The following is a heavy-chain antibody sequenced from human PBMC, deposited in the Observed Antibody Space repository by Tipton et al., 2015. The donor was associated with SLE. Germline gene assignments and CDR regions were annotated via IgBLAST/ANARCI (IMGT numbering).Heavy chain of an antibody. Sequence: TLSLTCTVSGGSISSGSYYWSWIRQPAGKGLEWIGYIYTSGSTNYNPSLKSRVTISVDTSKNQFSLKLSSVTAADTAVYYCASAMVRGVPDYWGQGTLVTVSS. CDR3: ASAMVRGVPDY. D-gene: IGHD3-10*01. J-gene: IGHJ4*02. V-gene: IGHV4-61*09. CDR1: GGSISSGSYY. CDR2: IYTSGST.